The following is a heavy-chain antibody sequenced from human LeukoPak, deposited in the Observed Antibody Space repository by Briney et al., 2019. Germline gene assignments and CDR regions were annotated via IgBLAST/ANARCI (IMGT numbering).Heavy chain of an antibody. CDR1: GFTFSSYE. V-gene: IGHV3-48*03. J-gene: IGHJ3*02. Sequence: PGGSLTLSCAASGFTFSSYEMNWVRQAPGKGLEWVSYISGSGKTIYYTDSVKGRFTISRDNAKNSLYLQMNSLRAGDTAVYYCARVAWDGFDIWAKGQCSPCLQ. CDR2: ISGSGKTI. CDR3: ARVAWDGFDI.